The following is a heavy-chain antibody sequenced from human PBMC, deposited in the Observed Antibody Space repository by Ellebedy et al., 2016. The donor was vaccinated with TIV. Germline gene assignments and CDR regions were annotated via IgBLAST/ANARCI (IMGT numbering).Heavy chain of an antibody. D-gene: IGHD3-3*01. CDR2: IYDSGST. CDR1: GGTISSYY. J-gene: IGHJ4*01. Sequence: GSLRLXCTVSGGTISSYYLSWIRQAPGKGLEWIGYIYDSGSTNYNPSLESRVTISIDTSNNHFTLKLISVTAADTAIYYCATVGRSGRPGSGYWGQGTLVTVSS. V-gene: IGHV4-59*01. CDR3: ATVGRSGRPGSGY.